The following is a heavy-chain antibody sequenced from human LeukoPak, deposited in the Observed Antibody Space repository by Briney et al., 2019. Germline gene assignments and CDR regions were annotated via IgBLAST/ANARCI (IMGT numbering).Heavy chain of an antibody. V-gene: IGHV3-48*01. CDR1: GFTFSSYS. J-gene: IGHJ4*02. D-gene: IGHD6-13*01. Sequence: GGSLRLSCAASGFTFSSYSMNWVRQAPGKGLEWVSYISSSSSTIYYADSVKGRFTISRDNAKNSLYLQRNSLRAEDTAVYYCARDTSRALDYWGQGTLVTVSS. CDR2: ISSSSSTI. CDR3: ARDTSRALDY.